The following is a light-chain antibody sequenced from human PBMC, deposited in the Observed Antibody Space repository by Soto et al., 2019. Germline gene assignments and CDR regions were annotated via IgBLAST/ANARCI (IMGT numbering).Light chain of an antibody. CDR3: RQYNNLPSFT. CDR2: GAS. V-gene: IGKV3-15*01. CDR1: QSGSSN. Sequence: EIVMTQSPAALSVSPGERATLSCRASQSGSSNFAWYQQKPGQAPRLLIYGASTRATGIPVRFSGSGSGTEFTLTISSLQSEDFAVYYCRQYNNLPSFTFGPGTKVDIK. J-gene: IGKJ3*01.